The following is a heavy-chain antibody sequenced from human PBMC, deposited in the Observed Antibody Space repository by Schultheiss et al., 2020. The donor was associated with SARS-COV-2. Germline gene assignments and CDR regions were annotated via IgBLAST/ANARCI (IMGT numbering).Heavy chain of an antibody. D-gene: IGHD2-15*01. CDR1: GGTFSSYA. CDR3: ARDRGYCSGGSCYYYYYGMDV. J-gene: IGHJ6*02. CDR2: IIPIFGTA. Sequence: KISCKASGGTFSSYAISWVRQAPGQGLEWMGGIIPIFGTANYAQKFQGRVTITADESTSTAYMELSSLRSEDTAVYYCARDRGYCSGGSCYYYYYGMDVWGQGTTVTVSS. V-gene: IGHV1-69*01.